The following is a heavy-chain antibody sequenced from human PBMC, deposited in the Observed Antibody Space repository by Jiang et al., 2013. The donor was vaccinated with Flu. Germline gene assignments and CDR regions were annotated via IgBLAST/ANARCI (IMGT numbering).Heavy chain of an antibody. Sequence: VTISVDTSKNQXSLKLSSVTAADTAVYYCARMTPKRARGYFDLWGRGTLVTVSS. CDR3: ARMTPKRARGYFDL. V-gene: IGHV4-34*01. D-gene: IGHD3-10*01. J-gene: IGHJ2*01.